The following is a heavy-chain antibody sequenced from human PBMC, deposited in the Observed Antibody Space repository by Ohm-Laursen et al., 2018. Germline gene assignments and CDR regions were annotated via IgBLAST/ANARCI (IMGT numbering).Heavy chain of an antibody. Sequence: SLRLSCSASGFTFSDHGMNWVRQAPGKGLEWLSYINAYKNDLFYADSEKGRFTISRDNAENLLYLQMDRLRDDDTAVYYCARDRDWAIDYWGQGTLVTVSS. J-gene: IGHJ4*02. D-gene: IGHD3/OR15-3a*01. V-gene: IGHV3-48*02. CDR3: ARDRDWAIDY. CDR2: INAYKNDL. CDR1: GFTFSDHG.